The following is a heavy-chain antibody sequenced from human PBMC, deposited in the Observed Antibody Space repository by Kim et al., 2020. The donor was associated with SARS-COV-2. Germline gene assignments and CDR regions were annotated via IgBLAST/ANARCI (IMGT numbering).Heavy chain of an antibody. D-gene: IGHD3-10*01. V-gene: IGHV1-3*01. J-gene: IGHJ4*02. CDR3: ARVGTMVRGVFDY. Sequence: YSPKFQGRVTLNRDTAASTAYMGLSSLRSEETAVYYCARVGTMVRGVFDYWGQGTLVTVSS.